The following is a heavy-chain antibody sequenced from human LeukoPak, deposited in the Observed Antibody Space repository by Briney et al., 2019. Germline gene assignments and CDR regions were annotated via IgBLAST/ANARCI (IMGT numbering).Heavy chain of an antibody. D-gene: IGHD4-23*01. J-gene: IGHJ2*01. CDR2: IYYSGST. V-gene: IGHV4-59*01. CDR1: GGSISSYY. CDR3: ARFIRFYGGNWRQYWYFDL. Sequence: SETLSLTCTVSGGSISSYYWSWIRQPPGKGLEWIGYIYYSGSTNYNPSLKSRVTISVDTSKNQFSLKLSSVTAADTAVYYCARFIRFYGGNWRQYWYFDLWGRGTLVTVSS.